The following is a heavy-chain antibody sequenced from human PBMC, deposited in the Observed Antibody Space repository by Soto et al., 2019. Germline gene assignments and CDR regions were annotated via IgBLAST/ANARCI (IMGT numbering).Heavy chain of an antibody. CDR1: GGSISSGGYS. D-gene: IGHD6-19*01. CDR2: IYHSGST. CDR3: ARAGGLGAVAVDY. Sequence: QLQLQESGSGLVKPSQTLSLTCAVSGGSISSGGYSWSWIRQPPGKGLEWIGYIYHSGSTYHHPSLMSRVTISVDRSKNQFSLKLSSVTAADPAVYYCARAGGLGAVAVDYWGQGTLVTVSS. V-gene: IGHV4-30-2*01. J-gene: IGHJ4*02.